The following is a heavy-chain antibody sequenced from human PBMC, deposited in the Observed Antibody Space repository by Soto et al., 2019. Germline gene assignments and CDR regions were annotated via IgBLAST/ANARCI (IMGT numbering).Heavy chain of an antibody. CDR3: AGYCSGGSCYPTPSLDYYGMDV. CDR2: IDPSDSYT. J-gene: IGHJ6*02. CDR1: GYSFTSYW. V-gene: IGHV5-10-1*01. Sequence: GESLKISCKGSGYSFTSYWISWVRQMPGKALEWMGRIDPSDSYTNYSPSFQGHVTISADKSISTAYLQWSSLKASDTAMYYCAGYCSGGSCYPTPSLDYYGMDVWGQGTTVTVSS. D-gene: IGHD2-15*01.